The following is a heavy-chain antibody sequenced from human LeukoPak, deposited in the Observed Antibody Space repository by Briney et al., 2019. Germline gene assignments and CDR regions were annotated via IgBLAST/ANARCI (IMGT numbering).Heavy chain of an antibody. CDR3: ARDRPRYDSSGYQYYFDY. CDR1: GFTFSSYA. D-gene: IGHD3-22*01. J-gene: IGHJ4*02. V-gene: IGHV3-30-3*01. Sequence: GGSLRLSCAASGFTFSSYAMHWVRQAPGKGLEWVAVISYDGSNKYYADSVRGRLTISRDNSKNTLYLQMNSLRAEDTAVYYCARDRPRYDSSGYQYYFDYWGQGTLVTVSS. CDR2: ISYDGSNK.